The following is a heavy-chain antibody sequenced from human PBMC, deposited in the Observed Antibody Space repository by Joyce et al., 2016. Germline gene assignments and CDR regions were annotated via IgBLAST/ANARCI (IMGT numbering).Heavy chain of an antibody. Sequence: QVQLQESGPGLVKASETLSLTCSVSGAFISRSSSNWGWIRQSPGKGLEWIGSIHYTGKTYYNPSLKGRVTISVDTSKNHFALKLMSVTGADTAVYYCARSPMVGVTFFHWGLGTLISVSS. V-gene: IGHV4-39*07. CDR2: IHYTGKT. CDR3: ARSPMVGVTFFH. CDR1: GAFISRSSSN. J-gene: IGHJ4*02. D-gene: IGHD2/OR15-2a*01.